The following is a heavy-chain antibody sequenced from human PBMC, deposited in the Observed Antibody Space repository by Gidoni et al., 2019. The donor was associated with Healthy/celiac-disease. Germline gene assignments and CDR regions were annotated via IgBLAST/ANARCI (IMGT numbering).Heavy chain of an antibody. V-gene: IGHV6-1*01. CDR3: AREGYSGYYYYYYGMDV. D-gene: IGHD5-12*01. Sequence: QLQLQQSVPGLVKPSQPLSLTCPISAASVPRNRADWNWIRKSPSAGLEWLGRPYCRARWYNDYAVSVKSRITINPDTSKNQFSLQLNYVTPEDTAVYYCAREGYSGYYYYYYGMDVWGQGTTVTVSS. CDR1: AASVPRNRAD. J-gene: IGHJ6*02. CDR2: PYCRARWYN.